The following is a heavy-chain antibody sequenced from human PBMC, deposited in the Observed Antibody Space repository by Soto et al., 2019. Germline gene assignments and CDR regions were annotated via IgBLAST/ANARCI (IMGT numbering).Heavy chain of an antibody. Sequence: ESGGGVVQPGRSLRLSCAASGFTFSSYAMHWVRQAPGKGLEWVAVISYDGSNKYYADSVKGRFTISRDNSKNTLYLQMNSLRAEDTAVYYCAREATMTYYDFWSGYYRIGWFDPWGQGTLVTVSS. D-gene: IGHD3-3*01. CDR2: ISYDGSNK. V-gene: IGHV3-30-3*01. CDR3: AREATMTYYDFWSGYYRIGWFDP. J-gene: IGHJ5*02. CDR1: GFTFSSYA.